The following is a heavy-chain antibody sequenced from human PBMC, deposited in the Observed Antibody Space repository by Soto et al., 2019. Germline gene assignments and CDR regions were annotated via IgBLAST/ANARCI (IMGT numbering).Heavy chain of an antibody. CDR1: GFTFSSSW. V-gene: IGHV3-74*01. CDR3: ARVGQGAGYFDL. CDR2: INPDGRGT. Sequence: EVQLVESGGGLVQPGGSLTLSCAASGFTFSSSWMHWVRQAPGKGVVWVSRINPDGRGTNYADSVKGRFTISSDNAKDTLYLQMNSLRPEDTAVYYCARVGQGAGYFDLWGRGTLVTVSS. D-gene: IGHD1-26*01. J-gene: IGHJ2*01.